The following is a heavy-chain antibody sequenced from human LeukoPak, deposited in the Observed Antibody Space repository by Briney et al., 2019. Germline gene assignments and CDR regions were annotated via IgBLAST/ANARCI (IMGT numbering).Heavy chain of an antibody. Sequence: ASVKVSCKASGYTFTGYYMHWVRQAPGQGLEWMGWINPNSGGTNYAQKFQGRVTMTRDTSISTAYMELSRLRSDDTAVYYCARRGYCSNTSCYDYWGQGTLVTVSS. D-gene: IGHD2-2*01. CDR2: INPNSGGT. CDR3: ARRGYCSNTSCYDY. J-gene: IGHJ4*02. V-gene: IGHV1-2*02. CDR1: GYTFTGYY.